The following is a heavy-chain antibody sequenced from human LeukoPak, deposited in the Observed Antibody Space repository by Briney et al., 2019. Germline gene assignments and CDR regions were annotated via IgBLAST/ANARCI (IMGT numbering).Heavy chain of an antibody. Sequence: GGSLRLSCAASGFTFSSYWMSWVRQAPGKGLEGVANIKQDGSEKYYVDSVKGRFTISRDNAKNSLYLQMNSLRAEDTAVYYCARHYYDSSGYYLSYYYYGMDVWGQGTTVTVSS. V-gene: IGHV3-7*01. CDR2: IKQDGSEK. CDR1: GFTFSSYW. D-gene: IGHD3-22*01. CDR3: ARHYYDSSGYYLSYYYYGMDV. J-gene: IGHJ6*02.